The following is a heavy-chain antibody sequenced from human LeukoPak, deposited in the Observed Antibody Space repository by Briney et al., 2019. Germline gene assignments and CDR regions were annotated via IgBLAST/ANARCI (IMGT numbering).Heavy chain of an antibody. Sequence: GESLKISCKGSGYSFTSYWIGWVRQATGQGLEWMGWMNPNSGNTGYAQRFQGRVTMTRNTSISTAYMELSSLRSEDTAVYYCARGMVRGVIYYYYYYMDVWGKGTTVTISS. CDR1: GYSFTSYW. V-gene: IGHV1-8*02. J-gene: IGHJ6*03. CDR2: MNPNSGNT. CDR3: ARGMVRGVIYYYYYYMDV. D-gene: IGHD3-10*01.